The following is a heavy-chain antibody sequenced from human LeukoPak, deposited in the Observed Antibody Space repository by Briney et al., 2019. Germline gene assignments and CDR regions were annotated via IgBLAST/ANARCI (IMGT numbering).Heavy chain of an antibody. J-gene: IGHJ4*02. Sequence: GGSLRLFCAASGFTFSSYAMSWVRQAPGKGLEWVSAISGSGGSTYYADSVKGRFTISRDNSKNTLYLQMNSLRAEDTAVYYCAENYYDSSGYEYYFDYWGQGTLVTVSS. CDR1: GFTFSSYA. CDR2: ISGSGGST. CDR3: AENYYDSSGYEYYFDY. V-gene: IGHV3-23*01. D-gene: IGHD3-22*01.